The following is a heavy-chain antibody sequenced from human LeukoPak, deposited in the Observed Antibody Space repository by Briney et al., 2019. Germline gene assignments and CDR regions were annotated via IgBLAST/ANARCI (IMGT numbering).Heavy chain of an antibody. D-gene: IGHD2-2*02. V-gene: IGHV5-51*01. CDR3: ARQGCDSTSCYTTDL. CDR2: IFPGDSDT. Sequence: GESLKISCKASGYSFTSNWIAWVRQRPGKGLEMMGIIFPGDSDTRYRPSFQGQVTISVDKSIGAACLQWSSLKASDTATYYCARQGCDSTSCYTTDLWGPGTRVTVSS. CDR1: GYSFTSNW. J-gene: IGHJ1*01.